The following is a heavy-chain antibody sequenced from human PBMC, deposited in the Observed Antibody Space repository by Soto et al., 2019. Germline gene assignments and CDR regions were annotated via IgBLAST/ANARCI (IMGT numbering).Heavy chain of an antibody. CDR2: IIPIFATA. J-gene: IGHJ4*02. V-gene: IGHV1-69*01. D-gene: IGHD3-22*01. CDR3: AGTYDTSGDYPYYFDY. CDR1: RVAFSKFI. Sequence: QAQLEQSGGEVKKPGSSVKVSCKASRVAFSKFIVTWVRQAPGLGLEWVGGIIPIFATADYAQKFQGRVTITADESTRTAYMEVTSLTSEDTAVYFCAGTYDTSGDYPYYFDYWGQGTPVTVSS.